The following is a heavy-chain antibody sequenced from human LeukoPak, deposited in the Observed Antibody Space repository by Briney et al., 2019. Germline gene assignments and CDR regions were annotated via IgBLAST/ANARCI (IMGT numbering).Heavy chain of an antibody. CDR3: ARDSGTYYDILTGPDAFDI. CDR2: ISSSSSTI. J-gene: IGHJ3*02. D-gene: IGHD3-9*01. V-gene: IGHV3-48*01. CDR1: GFTFSSYS. Sequence: PGGSPRLSCAASGFTFSSYSMNWVRQAPGKGLEWVSYISSSSSTIYYADSVKGRFTISRDNAKNSLYLQMNSLRAEDTAVYYCARDSGTYYDILTGPDAFDIWGQGTMATVSS.